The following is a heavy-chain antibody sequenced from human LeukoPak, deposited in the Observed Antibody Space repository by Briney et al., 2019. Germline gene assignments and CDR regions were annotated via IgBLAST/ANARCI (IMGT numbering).Heavy chain of an antibody. J-gene: IGHJ4*02. V-gene: IGHV1-46*01. D-gene: IGHD1-26*01. CDR1: GYTFTSYG. Sequence: GASVKVSCKASGYTFTSYGISWVRQAPGQGLEWMGIINPSGGSTSYAQKFQGRVTMTRDTSKNQFSLKLSSVTAADTAVYYCARGPIRGSSRRVYFDYWGQGTLVTVSS. CDR3: ARGPIRGSSRRVYFDY. CDR2: INPSGGST.